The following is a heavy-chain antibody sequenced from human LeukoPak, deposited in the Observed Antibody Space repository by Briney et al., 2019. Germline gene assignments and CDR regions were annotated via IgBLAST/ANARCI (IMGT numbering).Heavy chain of an antibody. V-gene: IGHV3-48*01. D-gene: IGHD6-13*01. J-gene: IGHJ4*02. CDR2: ISSRSATI. CDR1: GFTFSSYS. CDR3: ARASIAAAGSFDY. Sequence: GGSLRLSCAASGFTFSSYSMNWVRQAPGKGLEWVSYISSRSATIYYADSVKGRFTISRDNAKNSLYLQMNSLRAEDTAVYYCARASIAAAGSFDYWGQGTLVTVSS.